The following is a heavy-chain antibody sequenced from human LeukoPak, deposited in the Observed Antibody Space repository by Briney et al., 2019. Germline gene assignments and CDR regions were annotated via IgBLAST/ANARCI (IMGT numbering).Heavy chain of an antibody. D-gene: IGHD3-10*01. CDR3: ARSRPYYYGSGSYSEPSNY. V-gene: IGHV4-4*02. CDR1: GGSISSSNW. CDR2: IYHSGST. J-gene: IGHJ4*02. Sequence: PSETLSLTCAVSGGSISSSNWWSWVRQPPGKGLEWIGEIYHSGSTNYNPSLKSRVTISVDKSKNQFSLKLSSVTAADTAVYYCARSRPYYYGSGSYSEPSNYWGQGTLVTVSS.